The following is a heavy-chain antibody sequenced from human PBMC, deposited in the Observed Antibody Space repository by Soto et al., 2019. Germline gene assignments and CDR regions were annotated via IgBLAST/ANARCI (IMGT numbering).Heavy chain of an antibody. CDR1: GGPISNYY. J-gene: IGHJ6*02. V-gene: IGHV4-4*07. CDR3: SRVGCSNSNCQTRGMDV. D-gene: IGHD2-2*01. CDR2: IYSDGAT. Sequence: QVQLQESGPGLVRPSETLYLICNVSGGPISNYYWSWVRQPAGKGLEWVGRIYSDGATNYSPSLKSRVFMSLDMSGNQFPLQLSSVTAADTAVYYCSRVGCSNSNCQTRGMDVWGQGTTVTVSS.